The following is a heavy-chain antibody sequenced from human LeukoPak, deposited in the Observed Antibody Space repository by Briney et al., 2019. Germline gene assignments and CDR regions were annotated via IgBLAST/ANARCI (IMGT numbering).Heavy chain of an antibody. CDR1: GYTFTSYG. J-gene: IGHJ6*02. Sequence: ASVKVSCKASGYTFTSYGISWVRQAPGQGLEWMGWISAYNGNTNYAQKLQGRVTMTTDTSTSTAYMELRSLRSDDTAVYYCARDDRYYYGSGSYSSPRMDVWGQGTTVTVSS. CDR2: ISAYNGNT. CDR3: ARDDRYYYGSGSYSSPRMDV. V-gene: IGHV1-18*01. D-gene: IGHD3-10*01.